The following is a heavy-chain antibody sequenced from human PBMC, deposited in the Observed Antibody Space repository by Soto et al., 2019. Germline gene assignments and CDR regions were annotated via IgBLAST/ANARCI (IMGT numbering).Heavy chain of an antibody. V-gene: IGHV3-21*01. CDR2: ISSSSSYI. CDR1: GFTFSSYS. D-gene: IGHD5-12*01. Sequence: GGSLRLSCAASGFTFSSYSMNWVRQAPGKGLEWVSSISSSSSYIYYADSVKGRFTISRDNAKNSLYLQMNSLRAEDTAVYYCARAGNVDIVATIDYWGQGPLVTVSS. CDR3: ARAGNVDIVATIDY. J-gene: IGHJ4*02.